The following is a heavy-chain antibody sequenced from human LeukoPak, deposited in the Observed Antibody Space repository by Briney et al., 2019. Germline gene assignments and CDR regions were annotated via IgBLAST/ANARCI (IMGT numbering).Heavy chain of an antibody. V-gene: IGHV4-39*01. D-gene: IGHD2-2*01. CDR3: ARHYLSDGILSTFDP. Sequence: SETLSLTCTVSGGSISSSPYYWGWIRQPPGKGLEWIGTIFYRGSTYSNPSLNSRVTISLDTSKNQFSLRLRSVTAADTALYYCARHYLSDGILSTFDPWGQGTLVTVSS. CDR2: IFYRGST. CDR1: GGSISSSPYY. J-gene: IGHJ5*02.